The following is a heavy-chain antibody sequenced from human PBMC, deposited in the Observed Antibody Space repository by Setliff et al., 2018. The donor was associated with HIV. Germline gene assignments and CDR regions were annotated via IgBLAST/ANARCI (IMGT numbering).Heavy chain of an antibody. D-gene: IGHD5-18*01. CDR3: AREGKTALITKYFDY. V-gene: IGHV4-31*02. J-gene: IGHJ4*02. CDR1: GVSITSATYY. CDR2: IDYSGSA. Sequence: SETLSLTCAVSGVSITSATYYWSWIRHSPGKGLEWIGYIDYSGSAFYNPSLKSRLTISRDTSKNQFSLRMKSVTAADTAVYYCAREGKTALITKYFDYWGQGTLVTVS.